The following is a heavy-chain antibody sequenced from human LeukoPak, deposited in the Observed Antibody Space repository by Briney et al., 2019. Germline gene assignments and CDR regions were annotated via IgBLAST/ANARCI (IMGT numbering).Heavy chain of an antibody. CDR1: SGSISSHY. D-gene: IGHD4-23*01. CDR3: ARIEVYGGYFDY. V-gene: IGHV4-34*01. Sequence: PSETLSLTCTVSSGSISSHYWSWIRQPPGKGLEWIGEINHSGSTNYNPSLKSRVTISVDTSKNQFSLKLSSVTAADTAVYYCARIEVYGGYFDYWGQGTLVTVSS. J-gene: IGHJ4*02. CDR2: INHSGST.